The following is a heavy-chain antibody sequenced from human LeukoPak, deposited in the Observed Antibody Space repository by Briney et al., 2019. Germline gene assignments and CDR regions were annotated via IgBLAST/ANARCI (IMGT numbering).Heavy chain of an antibody. J-gene: IGHJ3*02. CDR2: IYPGDSDT. D-gene: IGHD1-1*01. Sequence: GESLKISCKGAGYSFTNYRIGWVRQRPGKGLEWMWIIYPGDSDTRYSPSFQGQVTISADTSISTAYLQWSSLKASDTAMYYCARSQLSASYAFDIWGQGTMVTVSS. CDR1: GYSFTNYR. V-gene: IGHV5-51*01. CDR3: ARSQLSASYAFDI.